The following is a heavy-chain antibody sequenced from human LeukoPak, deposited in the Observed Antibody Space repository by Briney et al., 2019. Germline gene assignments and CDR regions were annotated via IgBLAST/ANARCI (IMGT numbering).Heavy chain of an antibody. V-gene: IGHV4-34*01. D-gene: IGHD2-15*01. CDR2: INHSGST. CDR1: GGSFSGYY. CDR3: ARCLVAPRYYYYYMDV. Sequence: PSETLSLTCAVYGGSFSGYYWSWIRQPPGKGLEWIGEINHSGSTNYNPSLKSRVTISVDTSKNQFSLKLSSVTAADTAVYYCARCLVAPRYYYYYMDVWGKGTTVTVSS. J-gene: IGHJ6*03.